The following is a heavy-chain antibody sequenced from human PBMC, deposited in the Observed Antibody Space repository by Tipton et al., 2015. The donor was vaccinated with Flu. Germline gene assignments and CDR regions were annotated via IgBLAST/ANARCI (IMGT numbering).Heavy chain of an antibody. Sequence: SLRLSCAASGFTFSSYAMSWVRQAPGKGLEWVSAISGSGGSTYYADSVKGRFTISRDNSKNTLYLQMNSLRAEDTAVYYCAKDRNRKVRGVNDFDYWGQGTLVIVSS. CDR2: ISGSGGST. D-gene: IGHD3-10*01. V-gene: IGHV3-23*01. J-gene: IGHJ4*02. CDR3: AKDRNRKVRGVNDFDY. CDR1: GFTFSSYA.